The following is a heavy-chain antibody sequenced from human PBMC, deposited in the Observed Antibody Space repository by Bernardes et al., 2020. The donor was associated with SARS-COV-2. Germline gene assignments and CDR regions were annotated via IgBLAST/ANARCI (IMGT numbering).Heavy chain of an antibody. CDR2: INGDGSST. V-gene: IGHV3-74*01. Sequence: VGSLRLSCAASGFTFSSHWMHWVRQASGKGLVWVSRINGDGSSTSYADSVKGRFTISRDNAKNTQYLQMNSLRAEDTAVYYCVTTLAAPFDNWGQGTLVTVSS. CDR1: GFTFSSHW. J-gene: IGHJ4*02. CDR3: VTTLAAPFDN. D-gene: IGHD4-17*01.